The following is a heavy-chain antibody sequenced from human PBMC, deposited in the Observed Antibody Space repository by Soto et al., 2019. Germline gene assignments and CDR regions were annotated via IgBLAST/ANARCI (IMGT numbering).Heavy chain of an antibody. CDR2: MNPNSGNT. CDR1: GYTFTSYD. CDR3: ARGVKYGAYSRWFDP. V-gene: IGHV1-8*01. D-gene: IGHD4-17*01. Sequence: ASVKVSCKASGYTFTSYDINWVRQATGQGLEYLGWMNPNSGNTAYVQKFQGRVTMTWDTSITTAYMELSSLRSEDTAVYFCARGVKYGAYSRWFDPWGQGTLVTVS. J-gene: IGHJ5*02.